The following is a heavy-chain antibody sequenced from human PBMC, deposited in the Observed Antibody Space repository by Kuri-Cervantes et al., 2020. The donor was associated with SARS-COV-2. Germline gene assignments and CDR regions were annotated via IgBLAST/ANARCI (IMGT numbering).Heavy chain of an antibody. V-gene: IGHV3-48*02. D-gene: IGHD6-13*01. CDR3: ARAISNWFDY. CDR1: GFTFSSYS. CDR2: ISSSSSTI. J-gene: IGHJ4*02. Sequence: GESLKISCAASGFTFSSYSMNWVRQAPGKGLEWVSYISSSSSTIYYADSVKGRFTISRDNAKNSLYLQMNSLRDEDTAVYYCARAISNWFDYWGQGTLVTVSS.